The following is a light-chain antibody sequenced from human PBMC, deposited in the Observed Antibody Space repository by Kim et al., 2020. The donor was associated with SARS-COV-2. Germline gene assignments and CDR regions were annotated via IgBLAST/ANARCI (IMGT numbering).Light chain of an antibody. CDR3: QQYSNWPLT. Sequence: EVVMTQSPATLSLSPGERAPLSCRASQTVSSNFLAWYQQKPGQTPRLLSYDTSSRASGIPARFSGSESGTEFTLTISTLQSEDFAVYYCQQYSNWPLTFGQGTKVDIK. J-gene: IGKJ1*01. CDR1: QTVSSN. CDR2: DTS. V-gene: IGKV3D-15*01.